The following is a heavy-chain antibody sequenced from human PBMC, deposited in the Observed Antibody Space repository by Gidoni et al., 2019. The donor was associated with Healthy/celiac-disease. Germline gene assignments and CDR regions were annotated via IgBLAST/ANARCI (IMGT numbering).Heavy chain of an antibody. Sequence: QVQLQESGPGLVQPSGTLSLTCAVSGGSIRSSNWWSWVRQPPGKGLGWIGEIYHSGSTNYNPSLKSRVTISVDKSKNQFSLKLSSVTAPDTAVYYCARGGSLRGDLWSRWGQGTLVTVSS. D-gene: IGHD3-16*01. CDR1: GGSIRSSNW. CDR3: ARGGSLRGDLWSR. CDR2: IYHSGST. V-gene: IGHV4-4*02. J-gene: IGHJ4*02.